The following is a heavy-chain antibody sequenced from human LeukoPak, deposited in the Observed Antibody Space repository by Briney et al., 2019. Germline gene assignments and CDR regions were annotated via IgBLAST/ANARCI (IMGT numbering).Heavy chain of an antibody. CDR2: ISAYNGNT. J-gene: IGHJ6*03. Sequence: ASVKVSCKASGYTFTGSGWYLYWLRQAPGKGLEWMGWISAYNGNTNYAQKLQGRVTITTDTSTSTAYMELRSLRSDDTAVYYCARVPPRDVVIYYYYYMDVWGKGTTVTVSS. CDR3: ARVPPRDVVIYYYYYMDV. CDR1: GYTFTGSGW. V-gene: IGHV1-18*01. D-gene: IGHD3-10*02.